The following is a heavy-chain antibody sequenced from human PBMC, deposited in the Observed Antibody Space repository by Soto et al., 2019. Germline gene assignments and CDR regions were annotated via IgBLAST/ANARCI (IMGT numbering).Heavy chain of an antibody. CDR3: AKAVGGVPAAAPQYYFDY. D-gene: IGHD2-2*01. Sequence: ASVKVSCQASCSTFTSYGISWVRQDPGQGLEWMGWISAYNGNTNYAQKLQGRVTMTTDTSTSTAYMELRSLRSDDTAVYYCAKAVGGVPAAAPQYYFDYWGQGTLVTVSS. CDR2: ISAYNGNT. V-gene: IGHV1-18*01. CDR1: CSTFTSYG. J-gene: IGHJ4*02.